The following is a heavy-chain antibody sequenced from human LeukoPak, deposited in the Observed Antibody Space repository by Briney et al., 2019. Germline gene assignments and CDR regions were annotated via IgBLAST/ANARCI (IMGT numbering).Heavy chain of an antibody. CDR2: INPNSGGT. D-gene: IGHD5-18*01. V-gene: IGHV1-2*02. J-gene: IGHJ4*02. CDR1: GYTFTGYY. Sequence: ASAKVPCKASGYTFTGYYMHWVRQAPGQGLEWMGWINPNSGGTNYAQKFQGRVTMTRDTSISTAYMELSRLRSDDTAMYYCARDIGYSYGYDYWGQGTLVTVSS. CDR3: ARDIGYSYGYDY.